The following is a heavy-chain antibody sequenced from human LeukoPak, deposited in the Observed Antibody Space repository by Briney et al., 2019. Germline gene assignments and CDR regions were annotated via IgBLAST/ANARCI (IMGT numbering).Heavy chain of an antibody. D-gene: IGHD2-21*01. CDR3: ARVIAIKVGFDY. V-gene: IGHV1-18*01. CDR1: GYTFTSYG. J-gene: IGHJ4*02. Sequence: ASVKVSCKXSGYTFTSYGISWVRQAPRQGLEWMGWISAYNGNTNYAQKLQGRVTMTTDTSTSTAYMELRSLRSDDTAVYYCARVIAIKVGFDYWGQGTLVTVSS. CDR2: ISAYNGNT.